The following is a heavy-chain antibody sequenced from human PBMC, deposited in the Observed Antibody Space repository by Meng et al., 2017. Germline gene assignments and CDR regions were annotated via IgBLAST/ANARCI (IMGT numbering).Heavy chain of an antibody. Sequence: GGSLRPSCAAFGFTVSSNYMSWVRQAPGKGREWVSVIYSGGSTYYADSVKGRFTISRHNSNNPLYLQMNSLRAEDTAVYYFAREGGYSSSWYYFDYWGQGTLVTVSS. CDR2: IYSGGST. J-gene: IGHJ4*02. CDR3: AREGGYSSSWYYFDY. D-gene: IGHD6-13*01. V-gene: IGHV3-53*04. CDR1: GFTVSSNY.